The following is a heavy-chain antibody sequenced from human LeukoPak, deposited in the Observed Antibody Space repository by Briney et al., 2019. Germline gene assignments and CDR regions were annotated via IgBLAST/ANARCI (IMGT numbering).Heavy chain of an antibody. Sequence: TGGSLRLSCAASGFTFSSYGMSWVRQAPGKGLEWVSAISGSGGSTYYADSVKGRFTISRDNSKNTLYLQMNSLRAEDTAVYYCAKDWRQLLWFGELLIDPWGQGTLVTVSS. CDR2: ISGSGGST. V-gene: IGHV3-23*01. CDR3: AKDWRQLLWFGELLIDP. CDR1: GFTFSSYG. D-gene: IGHD3-10*01. J-gene: IGHJ5*02.